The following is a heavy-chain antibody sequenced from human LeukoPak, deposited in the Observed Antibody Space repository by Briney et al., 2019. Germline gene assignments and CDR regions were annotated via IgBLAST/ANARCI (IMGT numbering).Heavy chain of an antibody. CDR2: VSGSGGST. V-gene: IGHV3-23*01. D-gene: IGHD6-13*01. Sequence: GGSLRLSCAASGFTFRSYAMSWVRQAPGEGLEWVSAVSGSGGSTYYVDSVKGRFTISRDNSKNTLYLQMNSLRAEDTAVYYCAKWRSWYTSYFDYWGQGTLVTVSS. CDR3: AKWRSWYTSYFDY. J-gene: IGHJ4*02. CDR1: GFTFRSYA.